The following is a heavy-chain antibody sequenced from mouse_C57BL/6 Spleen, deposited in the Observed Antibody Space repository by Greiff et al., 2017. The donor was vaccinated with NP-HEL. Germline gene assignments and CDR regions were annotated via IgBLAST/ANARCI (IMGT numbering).Heavy chain of an antibody. V-gene: IGHV1-22*01. D-gene: IGHD1-1*01. CDR2: INPNTGGT. J-gene: IGHJ4*01. CDR1: GYTFTDYN. CDR3: ARERFYYGSSPLGYAMDY. Sequence: EVQLQQSGPELVKPGASVKMSCKASGYTFTDYNMHWVKQSHGKSLEWIGYINPNTGGTSYNQKFKGKATLTVNKSSSTAYMELRSLTSEDSAVYYCARERFYYGSSPLGYAMDYWGQGTSVTVSS.